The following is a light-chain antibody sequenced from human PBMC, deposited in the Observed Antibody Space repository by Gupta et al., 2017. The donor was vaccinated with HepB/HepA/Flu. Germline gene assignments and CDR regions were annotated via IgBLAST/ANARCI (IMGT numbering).Light chain of an antibody. CDR1: SSDIGGYNY. Sequence: QSAPTQPASVAGSPGQSIPISCTGTSSDIGGYNYVSWYQQHPGKAPKLMIYDVSSRPSGVSNRFSGSKSGNTASLTISGLQAEDEGDYYCSSRSSNTVVSGGGTKVTVL. CDR3: SSRSSNTVV. V-gene: IGLV2-14*03. J-gene: IGLJ2*01. CDR2: DVS.